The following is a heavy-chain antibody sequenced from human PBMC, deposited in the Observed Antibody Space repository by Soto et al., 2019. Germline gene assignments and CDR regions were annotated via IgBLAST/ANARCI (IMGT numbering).Heavy chain of an antibody. Sequence: EVQVLESGGGFIQPGGSLRLSCADSGFAFTSHAMHWVRQAPGKGLEWVSGISPSGGITYYPDSVKGRFTISRDNSDNTVHLQMNRLRAEDTAVYFCVRVPSAAPFLDYWGQGTLVTVSS. CDR2: ISPSGGIT. CDR1: GFAFTSHA. CDR3: VRVPSAAPFLDY. J-gene: IGHJ4*02. V-gene: IGHV3-23*01. D-gene: IGHD3-16*02.